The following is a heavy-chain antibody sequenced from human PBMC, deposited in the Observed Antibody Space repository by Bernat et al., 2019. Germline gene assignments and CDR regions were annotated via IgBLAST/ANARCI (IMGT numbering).Heavy chain of an antibody. Sequence: EVQLLESGGGLVQPGGSLRLSCAASGFTFSSYAMSWVRQAPGKGLEWVSAISGSGGSTYYADSVKGRFTISRDNSKNTLYLQMNSLRAEDTAVYYCAKSSGRAVAGTRLGGVYMDVWGKGTTVTVSS. CDR3: AKSSGRAVAGTRLGGVYMDV. D-gene: IGHD6-19*01. CDR1: GFTFSSYA. J-gene: IGHJ6*03. V-gene: IGHV3-23*01. CDR2: ISGSGGST.